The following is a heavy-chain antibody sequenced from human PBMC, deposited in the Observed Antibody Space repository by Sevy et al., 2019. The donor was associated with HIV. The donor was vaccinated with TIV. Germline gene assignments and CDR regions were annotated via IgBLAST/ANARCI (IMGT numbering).Heavy chain of an antibody. CDR3: ANAYSGSYSHSYLYALDV. Sequence: GGSLRLSCVGSGFTFSRHAMHWVRQAPGKGLDWVALISHDGINEYYADSVKGRFTISRDNSKNTVYLEMNSLRNEDTAIYFCANAYSGSYSHSYLYALDVWGQGTTVTVSS. V-gene: IGHV3-30*04. CDR2: ISHDGINE. CDR1: GFTFSRHA. J-gene: IGHJ6*02. D-gene: IGHD1-26*01.